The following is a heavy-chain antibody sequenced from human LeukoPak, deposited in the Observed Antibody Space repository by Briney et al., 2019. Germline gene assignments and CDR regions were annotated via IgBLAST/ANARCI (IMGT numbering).Heavy chain of an antibody. CDR2: ISSGGSTI. J-gene: IGHJ3*02. D-gene: IGHD2-2*01. CDR3: ARGGYCSSSICYYFNAFDI. V-gene: IGHV3-48*03. CDR1: GFTFSSHE. Sequence: GGSLRLSXTASGFTFSSHEMNWVRQAPGKGLEWLSYISSGGSTIYYPDSMKGRFSISRDNAKNSLFLQMNSLRAEDTAVYYCARGGYCSSSICYYFNAFDIWGPGTMVTVSS.